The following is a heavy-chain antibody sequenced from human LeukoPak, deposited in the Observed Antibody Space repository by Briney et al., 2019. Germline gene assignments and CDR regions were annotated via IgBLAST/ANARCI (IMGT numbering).Heavy chain of an antibody. CDR2: ITSSGSAI. J-gene: IGHJ3*02. V-gene: IGHV3-48*03. CDR1: GFTFSSYE. D-gene: IGHD1-26*01. Sequence: QPGGSLRLSCEPSGFTFSSYEMNWVRQGPGKGLEWVSFITSSGSAIYYADSVRGRFTVSRDNAKNSLTLQMNSLRAKDTAVYFCARVGNLRVGAEDAFDIWGQGTLVSVSS. CDR3: ARVGNLRVGAEDAFDI.